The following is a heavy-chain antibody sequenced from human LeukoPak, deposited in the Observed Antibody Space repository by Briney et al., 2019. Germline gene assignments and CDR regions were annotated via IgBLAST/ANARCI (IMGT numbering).Heavy chain of an antibody. J-gene: IGHJ4*02. CDR3: AREGRSSSPMDY. D-gene: IGHD6-6*01. CDR1: GYSFNTYW. V-gene: IGHV5-51*01. Sequence: GESLKISCKGSGYSFNTYWIGWVRQMPGKGQEWMGISYPGDSDTRYSPSFQGQVTISADKSLSTAYLQWGSLKASDTAMYYCAREGRSSSPMDYWGQGTLVTVSS. CDR2: SYPGDSDT.